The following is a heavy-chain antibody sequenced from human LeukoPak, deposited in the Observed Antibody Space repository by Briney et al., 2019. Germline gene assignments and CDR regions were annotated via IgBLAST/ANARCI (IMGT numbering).Heavy chain of an antibody. CDR2: IRYDGSNK. D-gene: IGHD4-11*01. CDR3: AKDTMRTTYYFDY. Sequence: GGSLRLSCAASGFTFSSYGMHWVRQAPGTGLEWVAFIRYDGSNKYYADSVKGRFTISRDNSKNTLYLQMNSLRAEDTAVYYCAKDTMRTTYYFDYWGQGTLVTVSS. V-gene: IGHV3-30*02. J-gene: IGHJ4*02. CDR1: GFTFSSYG.